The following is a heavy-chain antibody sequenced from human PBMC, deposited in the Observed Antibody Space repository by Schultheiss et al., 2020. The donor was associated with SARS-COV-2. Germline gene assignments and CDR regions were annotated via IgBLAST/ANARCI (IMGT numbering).Heavy chain of an antibody. V-gene: IGHV4-34*01. J-gene: IGHJ6*03. CDR2: IYYSGST. D-gene: IGHD3-3*01. CDR1: GGSFSGYY. Sequence: SETLSLTCAVYGGSFSGYYWGWIRQPPGKGLEWIGSIYYSGSTNYNPSLKSRVTISVDTSKNQFSLKLSSVTAADTAVYYCARGCTIFGVVTSYYYYYYMDVWGKGTTVTVSS. CDR3: ARGCTIFGVVTSYYYYYYMDV.